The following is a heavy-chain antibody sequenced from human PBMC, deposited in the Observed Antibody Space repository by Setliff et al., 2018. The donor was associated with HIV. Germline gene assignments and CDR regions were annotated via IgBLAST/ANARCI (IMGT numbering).Heavy chain of an antibody. D-gene: IGHD6-13*01. J-gene: IGHJ4*02. CDR1: GGSISGYH. CDR2: IYTSRGT. CDR3: ARSPSYRSSWEYYFDY. V-gene: IGHV4-4*09. Sequence: PSETLSLTCTVSGGSISGYHWNWLRQTPGKGLEWIGYIYTSRGTNYNHSLRTRVIISVDTSNQFSLKLSSVTAADAAVYYCARSPSYRSSWEYYFDYWGQGILVTDS.